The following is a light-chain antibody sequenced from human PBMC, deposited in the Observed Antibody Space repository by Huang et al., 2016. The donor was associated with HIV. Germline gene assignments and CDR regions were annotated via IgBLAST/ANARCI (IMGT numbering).Light chain of an antibody. Sequence: DIQMTQSPSSLSASVGDSVTIPCRSSQSISSYLNWYQQIPGKAPKLLIYDASTLQSGVQSMFSGSGSGTDFRLTVSSLQPEDFATYYCQQTYRTPRTFGQGTKVEIK. CDR1: QSISSY. CDR2: DAS. CDR3: QQTYRTPRT. J-gene: IGKJ1*01. V-gene: IGKV1-39*01.